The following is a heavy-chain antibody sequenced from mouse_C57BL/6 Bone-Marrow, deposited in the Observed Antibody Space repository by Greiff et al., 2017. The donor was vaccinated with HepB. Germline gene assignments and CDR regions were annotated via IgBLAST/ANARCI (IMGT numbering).Heavy chain of an antibody. Sequence: QVQLQQPGAELVMPGASVKLSCKASGYTFTSYWMHWVKQRPGQGLEWIGEIDPSDSYTNYNQKFKGKSTLTVDKSSSTAYMQLSSLTSEDSAVYYCARKGLGWAYWGQGTTVTVAA. CDR2: IDPSDSYT. V-gene: IGHV1-69*01. CDR3: ARKGLGWAY. J-gene: IGHJ3*01. D-gene: IGHD4-1*01. CDR1: GYTFTSYW.